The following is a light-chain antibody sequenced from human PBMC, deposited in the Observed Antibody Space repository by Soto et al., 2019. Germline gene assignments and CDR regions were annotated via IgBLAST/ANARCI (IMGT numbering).Light chain of an antibody. Sequence: DIVMTQSPDSLAVSLGERATINCKSSQSVFYSRNNKNYLAWYQQKPGQPPKLLIYWASTREPGVPDRFSGSGSGTDFTLTISSLQAEDVAVYYCQQYYGVPPATFGQGTKLEIK. CDR1: QSVFYSRNNKNY. V-gene: IGKV4-1*01. CDR2: WAS. CDR3: QQYYGVPPAT. J-gene: IGKJ2*01.